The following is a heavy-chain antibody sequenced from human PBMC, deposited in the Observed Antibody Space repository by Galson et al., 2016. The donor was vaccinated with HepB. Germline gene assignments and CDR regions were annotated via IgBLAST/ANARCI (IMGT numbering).Heavy chain of an antibody. V-gene: IGHV4-31*03. CDR2: IHYSGRT. Sequence: TLSLTCTVSGGSLSSGDYYRNWIHQRPGKGLELIGYIHYSGRTDYNPSFKSRVTISVDTSKNQFSLKLTFMTAADTAVYYCAREAMSGGGNALDIWGQGTMVTVSS. CDR1: GGSLSSGDYY. J-gene: IGHJ3*02. CDR3: AREAMSGGGNALDI. D-gene: IGHD1-26*01.